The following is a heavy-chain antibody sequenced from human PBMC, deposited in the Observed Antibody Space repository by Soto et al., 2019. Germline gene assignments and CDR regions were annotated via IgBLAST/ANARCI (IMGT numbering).Heavy chain of an antibody. Sequence: QVQLVQSGAEVKKPGASVKVSCKASGYTFTSYGISWVRQAPGQGLEWMGWISAYNGNTNYAQKRQGRVTMTTDTSTSTAYMELRSLRSDDTAVYYCARAPKTYYDYVWGDTTEYYFDYWGQGTLVTVSS. D-gene: IGHD3-16*01. J-gene: IGHJ4*02. CDR2: ISAYNGNT. CDR1: GYTFTSYG. V-gene: IGHV1-18*01. CDR3: ARAPKTYYDYVWGDTTEYYFDY.